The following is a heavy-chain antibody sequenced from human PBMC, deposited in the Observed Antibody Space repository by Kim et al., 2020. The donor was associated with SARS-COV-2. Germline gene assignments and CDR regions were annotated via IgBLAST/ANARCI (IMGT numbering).Heavy chain of an antibody. Sequence: YIYYADSVKGRFTISRDNAKNSLYLQMNSLRAEDTAVYYCARDQAYYFDYWGQGTLVTVSS. CDR2: YI. V-gene: IGHV3-21*01. CDR3: ARDQAYYFDY. J-gene: IGHJ4*02.